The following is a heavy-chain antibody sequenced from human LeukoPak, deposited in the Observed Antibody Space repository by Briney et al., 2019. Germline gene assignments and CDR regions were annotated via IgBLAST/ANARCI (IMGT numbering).Heavy chain of an antibody. CDR2: IYSGGST. D-gene: IGHD3-9*01. Sequence: GGSLRLSCAASGFTVSSNYMSWVRQAPGKGLEWVSVIYSGGSTYYADSVKGRFTISRDNSKNTLYLQMNSLRAEDTAVYYCARDTYKAYYDILTGQKPYYYYGMDVWGQGTTVTVSS. V-gene: IGHV3-66*01. J-gene: IGHJ6*02. CDR3: ARDTYKAYYDILTGQKPYYYYGMDV. CDR1: GFTVSSNY.